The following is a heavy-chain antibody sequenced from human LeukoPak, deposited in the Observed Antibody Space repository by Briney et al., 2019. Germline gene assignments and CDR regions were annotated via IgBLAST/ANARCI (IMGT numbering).Heavy chain of an antibody. V-gene: IGHV3-48*01. CDR3: ASFPWVTMVRGVLT. D-gene: IGHD3-10*01. CDR1: GFTFSSYS. CDR2: ISSSSSTI. Sequence: PGGSLRLSCAASGFTFSSYSMNWVRQAPGKGLEWVSYISSSSSTIYYADSVKGRFTISRDNAKNSLYLQMNSLRAEDTAVYYCASFPWVTMVRGVLTWGQGTLVTVSS. J-gene: IGHJ5*02.